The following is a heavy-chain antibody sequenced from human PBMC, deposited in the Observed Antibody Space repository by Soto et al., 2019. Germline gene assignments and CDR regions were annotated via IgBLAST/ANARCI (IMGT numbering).Heavy chain of an antibody. CDR1: GGSISSSSYY. CDR3: ARHRRNPIKTIVVVPAAIHIWFDP. Sequence: SETLSLTCTVSGGSISSSSYYWGWIRQPPGKGLEWIGSIYYSGSTYYNPSLKSRVTISVDTSKNQFSLKLSSVTAADTAVYYCARHRRNPIKTIVVVPAAIHIWFDPWGQGTLVTVSS. CDR2: IYYSGST. V-gene: IGHV4-39*01. D-gene: IGHD2-2*01. J-gene: IGHJ5*02.